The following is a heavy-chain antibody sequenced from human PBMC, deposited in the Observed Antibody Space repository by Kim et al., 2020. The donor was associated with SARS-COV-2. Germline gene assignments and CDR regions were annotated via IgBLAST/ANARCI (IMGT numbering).Heavy chain of an antibody. CDR3: ARDRELDGWFDP. J-gene: IGHJ5*02. D-gene: IGHD2-2*03. V-gene: IGHV3-53*01. Sequence: YSSDSVNGRFTISRDNSKNTLYLQSNSLRAEDTAVYYCARDRELDGWFDPWGQGTLVTVSS.